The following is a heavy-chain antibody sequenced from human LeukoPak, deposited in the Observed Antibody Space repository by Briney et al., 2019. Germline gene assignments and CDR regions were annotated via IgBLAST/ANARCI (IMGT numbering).Heavy chain of an antibody. J-gene: IGHJ4*02. CDR1: GYIFTGYY. CDR2: INPNSGDT. V-gene: IGHV1-2*02. CDR3: ARVRYRLAETYIDY. Sequence: ASVKVSCKASGYIFTGYYMHWARQAPGQGLEWMGWINPNSGDTNYAQKFQGRVTMTRDTSINTAYMELSRLRSDDTAVYYCARVRYRLAETYIDYWGQGTLVTVSS. D-gene: IGHD3-16*01.